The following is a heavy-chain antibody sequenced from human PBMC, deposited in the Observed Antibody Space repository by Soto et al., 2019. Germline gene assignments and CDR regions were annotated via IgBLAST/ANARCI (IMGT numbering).Heavy chain of an antibody. J-gene: IGHJ4*02. V-gene: IGHV1-69*13. CDR1: GGTFSSYA. CDR2: IIPIFGTA. Sequence: ASVKVSCKASGGTFSSYAISWVRQAPGQGLEWMGGIIPIFGTANYAQKFQGRVTITADESTSTAYMELSSLRSEDTAVYYCAREGRWLRFFDYWGQGTLVTVSS. D-gene: IGHD5-12*01. CDR3: AREGRWLRFFDY.